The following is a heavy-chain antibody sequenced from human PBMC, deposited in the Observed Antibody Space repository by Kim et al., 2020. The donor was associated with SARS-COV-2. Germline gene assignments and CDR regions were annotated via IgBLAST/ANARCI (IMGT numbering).Heavy chain of an antibody. J-gene: IGHJ3*02. D-gene: IGHD3-22*01. CDR3: ARAGDSSGYYLPFTFDI. CDR1: GYTFTGYF. CDR2: INPNSGVT. V-gene: IGHV1-2*06. Sequence: ASVKVSCKASGYTFTGYFMHWVRQAPGQGLEWMGRINPNSGVTNYAQKFQGRITMTRDTSISTAYMELSSLRSDDTAVYYCARAGDSSGYYLPFTFDIWGQGTMVTVSS.